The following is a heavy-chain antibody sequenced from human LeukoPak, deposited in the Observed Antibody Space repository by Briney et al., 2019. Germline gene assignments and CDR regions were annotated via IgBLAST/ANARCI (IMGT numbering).Heavy chain of an antibody. V-gene: IGHV4-59*08. Sequence: SETLSLTCTVSGGSISSYYWSWIRQPPGKGLEWIGYIYYSGTTNYNPSLKSRVTMSVDTSKNQFSLKLSSVTAADTAVYYCAGRWGSGYPFDYWGQGTLVTVSS. CDR1: GGSISSYY. J-gene: IGHJ4*02. CDR3: AGRWGSGYPFDY. CDR2: IYYSGTT. D-gene: IGHD3-22*01.